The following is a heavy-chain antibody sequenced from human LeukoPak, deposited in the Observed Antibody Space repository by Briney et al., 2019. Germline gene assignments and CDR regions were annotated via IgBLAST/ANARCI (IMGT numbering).Heavy chain of an antibody. CDR3: AKDIRGGAAAGPTYYFDY. D-gene: IGHD6-13*01. Sequence: SLRLSCAASGFPFDYYAMHWVRQAPGKGLEWVSGIIWNSGSIGYADSVKGRFTISRDNAKNSLYLQMNSLRAEDTALYYCAKDIRGGAAAGPTYYFDYWGQGTLVTVSS. CDR1: GFPFDYYA. J-gene: IGHJ4*02. CDR2: IIWNSGSI. V-gene: IGHV3-9*01.